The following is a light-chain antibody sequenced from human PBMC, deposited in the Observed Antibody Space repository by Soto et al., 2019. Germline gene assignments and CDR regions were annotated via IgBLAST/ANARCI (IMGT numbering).Light chain of an antibody. Sequence: EIVLTQSPATLSLSPGERATLSCRASQSVSSYLAWYQQKPGQAPRLLIYDASNRATGIPARFSGSGSGTDITLTISRLGPEDVAVYYCQQRSNWPLFGGGTKVEIK. CDR2: DAS. J-gene: IGKJ4*01. CDR3: QQRSNWPL. V-gene: IGKV3-11*01. CDR1: QSVSSY.